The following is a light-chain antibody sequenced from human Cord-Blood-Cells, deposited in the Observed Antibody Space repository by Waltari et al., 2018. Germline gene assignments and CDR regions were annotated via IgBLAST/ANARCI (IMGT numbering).Light chain of an antibody. V-gene: IGKV3-20*01. CDR1: QSVSSSY. CDR3: QQYGSSFWT. CDR2: GAS. J-gene: IGKJ1*01. Sequence: EIVLTQSPGTLSLSPGERATLSCRASQSVSSSYLAWYQQKPGQAPRLLIYGASSRATGIPDRFSCSGSGTDFTLTISRLEPEDFAVYYCQQYGSSFWTFGQGTKVEIK.